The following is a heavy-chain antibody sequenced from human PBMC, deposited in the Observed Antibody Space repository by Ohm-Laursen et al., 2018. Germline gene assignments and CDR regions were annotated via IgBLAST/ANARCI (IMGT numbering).Heavy chain of an antibody. D-gene: IGHD1-26*01. V-gene: IGHV4-4*07. J-gene: IGHJ6*02. CDR1: GGSISSYY. CDR3: ASWTGVGATDYYYYGMDV. Sequence: GTLSLTCTVSGGSISSYYWSWIRQPAGKGLEWIGRIYTGGSTNYNPSLKSRVTMSVDTSKNQFSLKLSSVTAADTAVYYCASWTGVGATDYYYYGMDVWGQGTTVTVSS. CDR2: IYTGGST.